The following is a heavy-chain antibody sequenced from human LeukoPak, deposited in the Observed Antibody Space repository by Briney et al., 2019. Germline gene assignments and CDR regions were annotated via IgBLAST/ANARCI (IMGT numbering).Heavy chain of an antibody. J-gene: IGHJ4*02. D-gene: IGHD4-23*01. CDR2: IASDGSST. Sequence: GRSLRLSCAVSVFTLSSYWMNWVRQAQWKGRVWVSRIASDGSSTTYADSVKGRFSISRDNAKNTLYLQMNSLRVEDTAVYYCARGRPHGNDYWGQGTLVTVSS. V-gene: IGHV3-74*01. CDR3: ARGRPHGNDY. CDR1: VFTLSSYW.